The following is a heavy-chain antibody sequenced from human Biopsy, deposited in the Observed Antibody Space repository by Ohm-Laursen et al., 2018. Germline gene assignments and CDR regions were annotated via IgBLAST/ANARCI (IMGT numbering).Heavy chain of an antibody. CDR2: IRDKANNYAT. CDR3: TRNGDGGNWDDFDY. V-gene: IGHV3-73*01. J-gene: IGHJ4*02. Sequence: SLRLFCAASGFTFSGCAMHWARQASGKGLEWVGHIRDKANNYATAYAASVKGRFTISRDDSENTVYLQMSSLTTEDTAVYYCTRNGDGGNWDDFDYWGQGTLVTVSS. CDR1: GFTFSGCA. D-gene: IGHD4-23*01.